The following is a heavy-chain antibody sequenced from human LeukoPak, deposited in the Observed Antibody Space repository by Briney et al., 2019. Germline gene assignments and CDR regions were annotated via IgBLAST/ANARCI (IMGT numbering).Heavy chain of an antibody. D-gene: IGHD4-23*01. J-gene: IGHJ3*02. CDR2: IWYDGSNK. V-gene: IGHV3-33*08. CDR3: ASDVGGNSGSAFDI. CDR1: GFTFSSYS. Sequence: GGSLRLSCAASGFTFSSYSMNWVRQAPGKGLEWVAVIWYDGSNKYYADSVKGRFTLSRDNSKNTLYLQMNSLRAEDTAVYYCASDVGGNSGSAFDIWGKGTMVTVSS.